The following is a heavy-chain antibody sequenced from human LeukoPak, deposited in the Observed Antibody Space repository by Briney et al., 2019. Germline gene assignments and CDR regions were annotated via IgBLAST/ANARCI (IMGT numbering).Heavy chain of an antibody. CDR1: GYTFTGYY. J-gene: IGHJ5*02. V-gene: IGHV1-2*02. Sequence: ASVKVSCKASGYTFTGYYMHWVRQAPGQGLEWMGWINPNSGGTNYAQKFQGRVTMTRDTSISTAYMELSRLRSDDTAVYYCARADLLWFGELLYGWFDPWGQGTLVTVSS. CDR3: ARADLLWFGELLYGWFDP. CDR2: INPNSGGT. D-gene: IGHD3-10*01.